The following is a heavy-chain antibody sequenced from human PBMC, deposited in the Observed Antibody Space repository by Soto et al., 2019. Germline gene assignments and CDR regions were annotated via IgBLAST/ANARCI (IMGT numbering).Heavy chain of an antibody. CDR1: GGSISSGGYY. J-gene: IGHJ6*02. CDR2: IYYSGST. CDR3: ARAPRSLYGMDV. Sequence: SETLSLTCTVSGGSISSGGYYWSWIRQHPGKGLEWIGYIYYSGSTYYNPSLKSRVTISVDTSKNQFSLKLSSVTAADTAVYYCARAPRSLYGMDVWGQGTTVTVYS. V-gene: IGHV4-31*03.